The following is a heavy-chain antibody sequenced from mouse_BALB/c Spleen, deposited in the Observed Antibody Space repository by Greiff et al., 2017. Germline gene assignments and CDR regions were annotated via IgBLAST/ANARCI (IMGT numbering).Heavy chain of an antibody. CDR1: GYSITSDYA. CDR2: ISYSGST. J-gene: IGHJ3*01. D-gene: IGHD2-1*01. V-gene: IGHV3-2*02. Sequence: DVKLQESGPGLVKPSQSLSLTCTVTGYSITSDYAWNWIRQFPGNKLEWMGYISYSGSTSYNPYLKSRISITRDTSKNQFFLQLNSVTTEDTATYYCAMIYYGNYVRPWCAYWGQGTLVTVSA. CDR3: AMIYYGNYVRPWCAY.